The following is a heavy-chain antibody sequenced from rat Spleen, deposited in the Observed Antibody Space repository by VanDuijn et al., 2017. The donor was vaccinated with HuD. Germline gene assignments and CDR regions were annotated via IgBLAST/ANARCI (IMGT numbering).Heavy chain of an antibody. CDR1: GFTFSDYN. J-gene: IGHJ1*01. CDR2: ISYDGSST. D-gene: IGHD1-10*01. CDR3: ARHNNDWYFDF. V-gene: IGHV5-7*01. Sequence: EVKLVESGGGLVQPGRSLKLSCAASGFTFSDYNMAWVRQAPKKGLEWVATISYDGSSTYYRDSVKGRFTISRDNAKSTLYLQMDSLRSEDTATYYCARHNNDWYFDFWGPGTMVTVSS.